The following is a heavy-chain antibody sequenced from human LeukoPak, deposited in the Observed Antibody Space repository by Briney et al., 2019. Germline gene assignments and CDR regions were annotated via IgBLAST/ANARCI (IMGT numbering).Heavy chain of an antibody. V-gene: IGHV3-30-3*01. CDR1: GFTFSSYA. CDR2: ISYDGSNK. D-gene: IGHD5-18*01. CDR3: ASGYSYGHIEIGDHY. J-gene: IGHJ4*02. Sequence: PGGSLRLSCAASGFTFSSYAMHWVRQAPGKGLEWVAVISYDGSNKYYADSVKGRFTISRDNSKNTLYLQMNSLRAEDTAVYYCASGYSYGHIEIGDHYWGQGTLVTVSS.